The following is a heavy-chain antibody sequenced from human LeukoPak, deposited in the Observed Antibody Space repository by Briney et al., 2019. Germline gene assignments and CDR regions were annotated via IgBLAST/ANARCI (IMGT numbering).Heavy chain of an antibody. V-gene: IGHV3-30*02. J-gene: IGHJ4*02. CDR1: GFTFSSYG. Sequence: GGSLRLSCAASGFTFSSYGMHWVRQAPGKGLEWVAFIRYDGSNKYYADSVKGRFTISRDNSKNTLYLQMNSLRAEDTAVYYCAKDDDEYSSSWYPYYFDYWGQGTLVTVSS. CDR3: AKDDDEYSSSWYPYYFDY. D-gene: IGHD6-13*01. CDR2: IRYDGSNK.